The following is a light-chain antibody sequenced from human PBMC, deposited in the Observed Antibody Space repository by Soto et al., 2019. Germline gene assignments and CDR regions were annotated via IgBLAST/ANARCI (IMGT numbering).Light chain of an antibody. CDR2: AAS. Sequence: DIQMTQSPSSLSASVGDRVTITCRASQSIRSYLNWYQQKPGKAPKLLIYAASSLQSGVPSRFSGSGSGTEFTLTISSLQPEDFATYYCQQLYSNPPTFGPGTKVDIK. J-gene: IGKJ3*01. CDR3: QQLYSNPPT. V-gene: IGKV1-39*01. CDR1: QSIRSY.